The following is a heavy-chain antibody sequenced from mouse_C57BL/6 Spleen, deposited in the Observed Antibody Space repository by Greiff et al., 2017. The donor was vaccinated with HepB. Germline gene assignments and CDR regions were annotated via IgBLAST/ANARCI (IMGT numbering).Heavy chain of an antibody. Sequence: EVKLQESGPELVKPGASVKISCKASGYSFTGYYMNWVKQSPEKSLEWIGEINPSTGGTTYNQKFKAKATLTVDKSSSTAYMQLKSLTSEDSAVYYWARRLYYDDYWGQGTTLTVSS. CDR2: INPSTGGT. J-gene: IGHJ2*01. V-gene: IGHV1-42*01. D-gene: IGHD2-4*01. CDR3: ARRLYYDDY. CDR1: GYSFTGYY.